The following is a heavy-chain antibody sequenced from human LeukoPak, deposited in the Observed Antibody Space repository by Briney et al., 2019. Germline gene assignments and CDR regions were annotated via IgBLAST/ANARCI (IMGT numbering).Heavy chain of an antibody. D-gene: IGHD3-22*01. CDR1: GGSISSGDYY. CDR2: IYYSGST. Sequence: PSETLSLTCTVSGGSISSGDYYWSWIRQPPGKGLERLGYIYYSGSTYYNPSLKSRVTISVDTSKNQFSLKLSSVTAADTAVYYCARGGDCYDSSGYYRGLAFDIWGQGTMVTVSS. CDR3: ARGGDCYDSSGYYRGLAFDI. V-gene: IGHV4-30-4*08. J-gene: IGHJ3*02.